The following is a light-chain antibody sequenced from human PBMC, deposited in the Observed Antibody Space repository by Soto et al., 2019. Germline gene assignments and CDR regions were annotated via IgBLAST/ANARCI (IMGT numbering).Light chain of an antibody. CDR2: DAS. CDR3: QQRSDWPLIT. Sequence: EIVLTQSPGTLSLSPGERATLSCRASQSVSSTYLAWYQQKPGQAPRLLIYDASTRATGIPARFSGSGSGTDFTLTISSLEPEDCALYFCQQRSDWPLITFGQGTRLEIK. J-gene: IGKJ5*01. V-gene: IGKV3-11*01. CDR1: QSVSSTY.